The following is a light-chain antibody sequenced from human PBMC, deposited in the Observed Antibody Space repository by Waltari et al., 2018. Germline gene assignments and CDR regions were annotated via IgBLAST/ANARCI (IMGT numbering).Light chain of an antibody. CDR2: DTS. Sequence: IVLTQSPGTLSLSPGESATLSCRDSQNVGRSLVWYQQKPGQAPRLLIYDTSTRATGIPDRFSGSGSGTDFSLTIARLEPEDFAVYYCQHNVRLPVTFGQGTKVEI. CDR3: QHNVRLPVT. J-gene: IGKJ1*01. CDR1: QNVGRS. V-gene: IGKV3-20*01.